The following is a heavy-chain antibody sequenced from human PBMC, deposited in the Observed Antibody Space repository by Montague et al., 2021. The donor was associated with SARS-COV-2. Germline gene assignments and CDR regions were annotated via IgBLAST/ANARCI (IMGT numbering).Heavy chain of an antibody. CDR3: ARGSGWMGNAFDI. CDR1: GGSISSYY. CDR2: IYYSGST. Sequence: SETRSLTCTVSGGSISSYYWSWIRQPPGKGLEWIGYIYYSGSTNYNPSLKGRVTISVDTSKNQFSLKLSSVTAADTAVYYCARGSGWMGNAFDIWGQGTMVTVSS. D-gene: IGHD6-19*01. J-gene: IGHJ3*02. V-gene: IGHV4-59*01.